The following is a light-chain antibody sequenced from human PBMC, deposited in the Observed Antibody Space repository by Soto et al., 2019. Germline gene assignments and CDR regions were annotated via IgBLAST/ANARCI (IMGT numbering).Light chain of an antibody. CDR1: QSVSSSY. CDR3: QQYGRSPLT. CDR2: GAA. J-gene: IGKJ1*01. V-gene: IGKV3-20*01. Sequence: EIVLTQSPVTLSLSPGDRATISCRASQSVSSSYLAWYQQKPGQAPRLLIYGAASRAAGIPDRFSGSGSGTDFTLTISRLEPEDFAVYYCQQYGRSPLTFGQGTKVEIK.